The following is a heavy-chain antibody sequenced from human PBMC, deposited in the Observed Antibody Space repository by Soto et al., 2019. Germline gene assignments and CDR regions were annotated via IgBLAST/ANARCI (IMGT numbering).Heavy chain of an antibody. CDR3: ARGTRYYYDSSGYYFRDAFDI. Sequence: SGPTLVNPTHTRTLTCTFSGFSLSTSGMCVSCIRQPPGKALEWLALIDWDDDKYYSTSLKTRLTISKDTSKNQVVLTMTNMDPVDTATYYCARGTRYYYDSSGYYFRDAFDIWGQGTMVTVSS. D-gene: IGHD3-22*01. V-gene: IGHV2-70*01. CDR1: GFSLSTSGMC. CDR2: IDWDDDK. J-gene: IGHJ3*02.